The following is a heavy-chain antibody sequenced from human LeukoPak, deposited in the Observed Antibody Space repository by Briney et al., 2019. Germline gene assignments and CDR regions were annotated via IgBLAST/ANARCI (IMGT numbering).Heavy chain of an antibody. CDR3: ARGGRYCSGGSCYSGNWFDL. J-gene: IGHJ5*02. Sequence: SETLSLTCTVSGGSISSYYWSWIRQPPGKGLEWIGYIYYSGSTNYNPSLKSRVTISVDTSKNQFSLKLSSVTAADTAVYYCARGGRYCSGGSCYSGNWFDLWGQGTLVTVSS. CDR2: IYYSGST. V-gene: IGHV4-59*01. D-gene: IGHD2-15*01. CDR1: GGSISSYY.